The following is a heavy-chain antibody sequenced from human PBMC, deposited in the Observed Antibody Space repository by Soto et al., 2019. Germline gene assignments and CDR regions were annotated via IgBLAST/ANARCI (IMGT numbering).Heavy chain of an antibody. CDR3: ARAYYDFWSGYYIDWFDP. D-gene: IGHD3-3*01. Sequence: GGSLRLSFAASGFTFSSYGMHWVRQAPGKGLEWVAVIWYDGSNKYYAESVKGRFTISRDNSKNTLYLQMNSLRAEDTAVYYCARAYYDFWSGYYIDWFDPWGQGTLVTVSS. V-gene: IGHV3-33*01. J-gene: IGHJ5*02. CDR1: GFTFSSYG. CDR2: IWYDGSNK.